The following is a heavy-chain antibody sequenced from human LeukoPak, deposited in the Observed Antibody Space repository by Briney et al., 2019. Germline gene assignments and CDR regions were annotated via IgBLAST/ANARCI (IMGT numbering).Heavy chain of an antibody. CDR3: ARDRGGGLFDY. Sequence: PSETLSLTCTVSGGPISTYQWSWIRQPPGKGLEWIGYIYYSGSTNYNPSLKSRVTISVDTSKNQFSLKLSSVTAADTAVYYCARDRGGGLFDYWGQGTLVTVSS. D-gene: IGHD6-19*01. J-gene: IGHJ4*02. V-gene: IGHV4-59*01. CDR2: IYYSGST. CDR1: GGPISTYQ.